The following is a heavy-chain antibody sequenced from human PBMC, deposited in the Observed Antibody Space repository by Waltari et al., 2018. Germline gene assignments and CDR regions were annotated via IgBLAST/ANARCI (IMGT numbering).Heavy chain of an antibody. D-gene: IGHD1-1*01. V-gene: IGHV3-21*01. CDR3: ARDPNSSFDY. Sequence: EVQLVESGGGLVKPGGSRRLSCAASGFTFSDYSMNWVRQAPGKGLEWVSSISTRSSYIYYADSVKGRFTISRDNAKNSLYLQMNSLRAEDTAVYYCARDPNSSFDYWGQGTLVTVSS. CDR2: ISTRSSYI. J-gene: IGHJ4*02. CDR1: GFTFSDYS.